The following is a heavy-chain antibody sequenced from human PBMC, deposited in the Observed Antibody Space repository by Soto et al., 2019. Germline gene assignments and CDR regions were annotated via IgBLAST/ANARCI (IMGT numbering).Heavy chain of an antibody. CDR1: GGSINSGGYC. V-gene: IGHV4-31*03. D-gene: IGHD5-18*01. Sequence: QVQLQESGPGLVKPSQTLSLTCTVSGGSINSGGYCWSWIRQHPGKGLDWIGCISYGGSTSYNPSLKSRVTISVDPSKNQFSLKLSSVTAADTAAYYCSRGILVWGQGTLITVSS. CDR3: SRGILV. CDR2: ISYGGST. J-gene: IGHJ4*02.